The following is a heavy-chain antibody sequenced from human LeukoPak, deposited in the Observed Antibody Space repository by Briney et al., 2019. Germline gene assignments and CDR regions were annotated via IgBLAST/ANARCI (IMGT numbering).Heavy chain of an antibody. V-gene: IGHV5-51*01. CDR1: GYNFTSYW. CDR2: IYPGYSAT. CDR3: PRQASSGRERNWFDP. D-gene: IGHD3-22*01. J-gene: IGHJ5*02. Sequence: GESLKISCKGSGYNFTSYWLCWVRQMPGKVREWMGGIYPGYSATRYSPSFQGQGTMSADKATSTAYLQWSSLKAPDTAMYYCPRQASSGRERNWFDPWGQGTLVTVSS.